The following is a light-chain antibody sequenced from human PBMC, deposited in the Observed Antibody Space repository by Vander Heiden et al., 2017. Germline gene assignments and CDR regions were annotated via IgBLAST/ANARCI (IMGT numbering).Light chain of an antibody. J-gene: IGKJ3*01. CDR3: QQTYRSPRV. V-gene: IGKV1-39*01. CDR1: RNINTN. CDR2: AAS. Sequence: DTQRTQSPSSLSAPVGDRVTITCRAPRNINTNLNWYQQTPGKAPRLLLSAASTRQSGVPSRFTGSASGTDFTLTISDLQPEDAAIYYCQQTYRSPRVFGPGTKVGI.